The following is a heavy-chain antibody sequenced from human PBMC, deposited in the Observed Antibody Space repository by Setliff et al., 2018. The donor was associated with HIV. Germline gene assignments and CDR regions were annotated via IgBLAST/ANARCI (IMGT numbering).Heavy chain of an antibody. CDR2: IYPGDSDT. CDR1: GYTFTSYA. Sequence: KVSCKASGYTFTSYAMHWVRQMPGKGLEWMGIIYPGDSDTRYSPSFQGQVTISADKSITTAYLQMNSLETEDTAVYYCTTKGRDVYTLEAPGWGQGTLVTVSS. J-gene: IGHJ4*02. D-gene: IGHD2-15*01. CDR3: TTKGRDVYTLEAPG. V-gene: IGHV5-51*01.